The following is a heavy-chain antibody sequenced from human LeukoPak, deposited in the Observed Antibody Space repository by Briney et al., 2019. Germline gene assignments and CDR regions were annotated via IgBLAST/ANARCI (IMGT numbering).Heavy chain of an antibody. Sequence: SLKVSSKASGGTSSRSALSSVRQAPGQGLEWMGGSIPIFGTANYAQKFQGRVTITTDESTSTAYMELSSLRSEDTAVYYCGLGPYGSGSYYYYYYMDVWGKGTTVTVSS. D-gene: IGHD3-10*01. CDR3: GLGPYGSGSYYYYYYMDV. V-gene: IGHV1-69*05. CDR1: GGTSSRSA. J-gene: IGHJ6*03. CDR2: SIPIFGTA.